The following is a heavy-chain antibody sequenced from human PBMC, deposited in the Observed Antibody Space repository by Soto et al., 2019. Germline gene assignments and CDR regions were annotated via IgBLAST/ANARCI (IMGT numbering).Heavy chain of an antibody. CDR1: GYAFTTYG. CDR3: ARGRYGDY. D-gene: IGHD1-1*01. J-gene: IGHJ4*02. CDR2: ISAHNGNT. V-gene: IGHV1-18*01. Sequence: QVHLVQSGAEVKKPGASVKVSCKGSGYAFTTYGITWVRQAPGQGLECMGWISAHNGNTNYAQKLEGRVTVTRETSTSTAYMELRSLRSDDTAVYYCARGRYGDYWGQGALVTVSS.